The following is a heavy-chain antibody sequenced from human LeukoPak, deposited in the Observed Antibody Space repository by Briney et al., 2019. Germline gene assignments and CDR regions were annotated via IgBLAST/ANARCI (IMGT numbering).Heavy chain of an antibody. D-gene: IGHD2-2*01. J-gene: IGHJ5*02. CDR2: ISGSGGST. Sequence: PGGSLKLSCAASGFTFSGSAMHWVRQASGKGLEWVSAISGSGGSTYYADSVKGRFTISRDNSKNTLYLQMNSLRAEDTAVYYCAKQLYQLLNNWFDPWGQGTLVTVSS. CDR3: AKQLYQLLNNWFDP. V-gene: IGHV3-23*01. CDR1: GFTFSGSA.